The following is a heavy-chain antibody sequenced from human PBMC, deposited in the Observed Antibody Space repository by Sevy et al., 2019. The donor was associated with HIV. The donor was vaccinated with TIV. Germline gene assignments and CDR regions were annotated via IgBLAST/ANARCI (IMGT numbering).Heavy chain of an antibody. V-gene: IGHV3-53*01. Sequence: GGSLRLSCVVSGFDIRSNYMSWVRQAPGKGLEWVSHIYAGGTAYYADSVKGRFTFSRDASKNTVSLQMRSLRVEDSAVYYCASEYCSRGSCFFDYWGQGIQVTVSS. CDR3: ASEYCSRGSCFFDY. CDR1: GFDIRSNY. J-gene: IGHJ4*02. CDR2: IYAGGTA. D-gene: IGHD2-15*01.